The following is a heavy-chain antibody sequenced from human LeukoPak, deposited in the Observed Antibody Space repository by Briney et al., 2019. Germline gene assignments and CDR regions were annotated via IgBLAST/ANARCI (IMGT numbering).Heavy chain of an antibody. CDR1: GFTFSSYA. V-gene: IGHV3-23*01. CDR2: ISGSGGST. D-gene: IGHD1-26*01. Sequence: GGSLRLSCAASGFTFSSYAMSWVRQAPGKGLEWVSAISGSGGSTYYADSVKGRFTISRDDSKNTLYLQMNSLRAEDTAVYYCAKDYVGADAFDAFDIWGQGTMVTVSS. J-gene: IGHJ3*02. CDR3: AKDYVGADAFDAFDI.